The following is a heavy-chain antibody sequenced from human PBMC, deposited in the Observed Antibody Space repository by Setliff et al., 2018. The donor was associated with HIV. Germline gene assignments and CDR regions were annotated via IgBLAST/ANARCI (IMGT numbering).Heavy chain of an antibody. V-gene: IGHV3-7*03. CDR3: AKDGGGGTYELDGFDQ. CDR1: GFSFSTYW. Sequence: LRLSCAASGFSFSTYWMSWVRQAPGKGLEWLANIKQDESEIYYVDSVRGRFTVSRDNARNSLYLQMNSLRAEDTAFYYCAKDGGGGTYELDGFDQWGQGTLVTVSS. J-gene: IGHJ4*02. CDR2: IKQDESEI. D-gene: IGHD1-26*01.